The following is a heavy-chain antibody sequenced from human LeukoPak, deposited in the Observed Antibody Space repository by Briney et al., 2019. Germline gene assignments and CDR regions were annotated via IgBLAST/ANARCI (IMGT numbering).Heavy chain of an antibody. CDR3: VRGLNSFDL. CDR1: GFTFSDQY. J-gene: IGHJ4*02. Sequence: PGGSLRLSCVVSGFTFSDQYLDWVRQSPGRGLEWVGRSRIKADGYITQYAAPVKDRFTISRDESKDSLFLQMNSLKTEDTAMYYCVRGLNSFDLWGQGTPVTVSS. D-gene: IGHD2/OR15-2a*01. CDR2: SRIKADGYIT. V-gene: IGHV3-72*01.